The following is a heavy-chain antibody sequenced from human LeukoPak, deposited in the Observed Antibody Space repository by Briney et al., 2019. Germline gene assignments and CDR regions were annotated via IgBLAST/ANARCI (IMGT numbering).Heavy chain of an antibody. CDR2: INHSGST. V-gene: IGHV4-34*01. CDR1: GGSFSGYY. D-gene: IGHD5-18*01. CDR3: ARAHSYGPYPFDY. J-gene: IGHJ4*02. Sequence: PSETLSLTCAVYGGSFSGYYWSWIRQPPGKGLEWIGEINHSGSTNYSPSLKSRVTISVDTSKNQFSLKLSSVTAADTAVYYCARAHSYGPYPFDYWGQGTLVTVSS.